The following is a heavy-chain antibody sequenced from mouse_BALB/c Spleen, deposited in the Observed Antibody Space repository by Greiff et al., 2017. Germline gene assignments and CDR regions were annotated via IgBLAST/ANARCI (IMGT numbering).Heavy chain of an antibody. CDR2: ISSGGSYT. V-gene: IGHV5-6*01. Sequence: EVKLVESGGDLVKPGGSLKLSCAASGFTFSSYGMSWVRQTPDKRLEWVATISSGGSYTYYPDSVKGRFTISRDNAKNTLYLQMSSLKSEDTAMYYCARLNWDECYAMDYWGQGTSVTVSS. J-gene: IGHJ4*01. CDR1: GFTFSSYG. D-gene: IGHD4-1*01. CDR3: ARLNWDECYAMDY.